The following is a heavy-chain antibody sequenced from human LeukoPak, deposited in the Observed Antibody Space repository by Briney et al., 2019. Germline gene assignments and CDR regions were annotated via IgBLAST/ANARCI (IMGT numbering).Heavy chain of an antibody. J-gene: IGHJ5*02. CDR2: INHSGST. Sequence: SGTLSLTCVGSGGSFSDYLWTGIRPPPWKGREWIGDINHSGSTNYNPSLKSQVTISVDTSKKHFFLRLISVTAADTAVYYCTKGHRYSSGWYWSHRFDPWGQGTLVTVSS. CDR1: GGSFSDYL. CDR3: TKGHRYSSGWYWSHRFDP. D-gene: IGHD6-19*01. V-gene: IGHV4-34*01.